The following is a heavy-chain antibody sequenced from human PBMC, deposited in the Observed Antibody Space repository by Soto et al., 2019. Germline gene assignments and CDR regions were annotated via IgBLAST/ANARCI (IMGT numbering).Heavy chain of an antibody. CDR2: IYYSGST. J-gene: IGHJ5*02. CDR3: ARIPVDTSMIHWLDP. D-gene: IGHD5-18*01. Sequence: SETLSLTCTVSGGSISSYYWSWIRQPPGKGLEWIGYIYYSGSTNYNPSLKSRVTISVDTSKNQFSLKLSSVTAADTAVSYCARIPVDTSMIHWLDPWGQGTLVTVSS. CDR1: GGSISSYY. V-gene: IGHV4-59*01.